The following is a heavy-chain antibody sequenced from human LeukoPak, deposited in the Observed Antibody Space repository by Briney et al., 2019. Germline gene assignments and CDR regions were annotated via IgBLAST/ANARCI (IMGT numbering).Heavy chain of an antibody. CDR2: ISSSSSYI. V-gene: IGHV3-21*01. CDR1: GFTFSSYS. D-gene: IGHD2-15*01. Sequence: GGSLRLSCAASGFTFSSYSMNWVREAPGKGVEWVSSISSSSSYIYYADSVKGRFTISRDNAKNSLYLQMNSLRAEDTAVYYCARLRNPYCSGGSCYPGAYYYYYGMDVWGQGTTVTVSS. J-gene: IGHJ6*02. CDR3: ARLRNPYCSGGSCYPGAYYYYYGMDV.